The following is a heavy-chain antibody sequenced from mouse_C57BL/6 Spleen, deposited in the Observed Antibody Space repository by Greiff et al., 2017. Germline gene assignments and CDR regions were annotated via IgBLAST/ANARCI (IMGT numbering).Heavy chain of an antibody. D-gene: IGHD2-14*01. V-gene: IGHV1-55*01. CDR3: ARKGYPYAMDY. CDR1: GYTFTSYW. CDR2: IYPGSGST. J-gene: IGHJ4*01. Sequence: QVQLQQPGAELVTPGASVKMSCKASGYTFTSYWITWVKQRPGQGLEWIGDIYPGSGSTNYNEKFKSKATLTVDTSSSTAYMQLSSLTSEDSAVYYCARKGYPYAMDYWGQGTSVTVSS.